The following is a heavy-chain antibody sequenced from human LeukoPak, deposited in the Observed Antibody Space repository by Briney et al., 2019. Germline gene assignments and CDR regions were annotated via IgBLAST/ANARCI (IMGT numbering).Heavy chain of an antibody. V-gene: IGHV3-21*01. CDR2: ISSSSSYI. J-gene: IGHJ4*02. Sequence: PGGSLRLSCAASGFTFSSYSMNWVRQAPGKGLEWVSSISSSSSYIYYADSVKGRFTISRDNAKNSLYLQMNSLRAEDTAVYYCARGPGGYSYGRFDYWGQGTLVTVSS. CDR3: ARGPGGYSYGRFDY. D-gene: IGHD5-18*01. CDR1: GFTFSSYS.